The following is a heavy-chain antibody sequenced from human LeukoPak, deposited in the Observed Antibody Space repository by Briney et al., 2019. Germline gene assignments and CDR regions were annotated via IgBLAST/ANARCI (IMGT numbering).Heavy chain of an antibody. J-gene: IGHJ4*02. CDR3: TRVGYIDEGIDY. CDR2: IWNDGSKN. V-gene: IGHV3-33*03. D-gene: IGHD5-24*01. Sequence: PGTSLRLSCAASGFTFSTYGMHWVRQAPGKGLEWVALIWNDGSKNLHADSVEGRFTISRDNAKNSLYLQMNSLRAEDTAIYYCTRVGYIDEGIDYWGQGTLVTVSS. CDR1: GFTFSTYG.